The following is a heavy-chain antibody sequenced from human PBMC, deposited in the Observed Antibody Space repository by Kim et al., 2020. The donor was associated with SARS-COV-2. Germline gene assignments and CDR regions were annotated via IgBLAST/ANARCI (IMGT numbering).Heavy chain of an antibody. Sequence: SETLSLTCAVYGGSFSGYYWSWIRQPPGKGLEWIGDINHSGSTNYNPSLKSRVTISVDTSKNQFSLKLSSVTAADTAVYYCARVSSGWYEDYWGQGTLVTVSS. CDR2: INHSGST. CDR1: GGSFSGYY. D-gene: IGHD6-19*01. CDR3: ARVSSGWYEDY. V-gene: IGHV4-34*01. J-gene: IGHJ4*02.